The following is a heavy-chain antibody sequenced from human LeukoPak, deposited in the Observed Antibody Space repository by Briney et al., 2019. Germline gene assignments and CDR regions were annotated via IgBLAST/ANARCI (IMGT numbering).Heavy chain of an antibody. J-gene: IGHJ2*01. CDR3: ARTPSIVGYTSRELGHWYFDL. CDR1: GFTFSDYY. V-gene: IGHV3-11*04. Sequence: PGGSLRLSCAASGFTFSDYYMSWIRQAPGKGLEWVSYISSSGSTIYYADSVKGRFTISRDNARISLYLQMKSLRAEDTAVYYCARTPSIVGYTSRELGHWYFDLWGRGTPVTVSS. D-gene: IGHD6-13*01. CDR2: ISSSGSTI.